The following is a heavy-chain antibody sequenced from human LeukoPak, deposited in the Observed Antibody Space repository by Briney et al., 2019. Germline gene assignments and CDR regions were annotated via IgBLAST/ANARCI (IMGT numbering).Heavy chain of an antibody. D-gene: IGHD3-16*02. V-gene: IGHV3-74*01. CDR3: ARESYDYVWGSYRYFDY. J-gene: IGHJ4*02. CDR2: INSDGSST. CDR1: GFTFSSYW. Sequence: GGSLRLSCAASGFTFSSYWMHWVRQAPGKGLVWVSRINSDGSSTSYADSVKGRFTISRDIAKNTLYLQMNSLRAEDTAVYYCARESYDYVWGSYRYFDYWGQGTLVTVSS.